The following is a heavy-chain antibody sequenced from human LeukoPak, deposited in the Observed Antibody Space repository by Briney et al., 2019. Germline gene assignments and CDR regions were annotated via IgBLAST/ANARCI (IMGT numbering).Heavy chain of an antibody. Sequence: GGSLRLSCAASGFTFSSYWMTWVRQAPGKGLEWVANIKQDGTEKYYVDSVKGRFTISRDNAKNSLYLQMNSLRVEDTAVYYCAKLAKYFYGSETYYFFEHWGQGTPVTASS. CDR3: AKLAKYFYGSETYYFFEH. CDR2: IKQDGTEK. V-gene: IGHV3-7*01. J-gene: IGHJ4*02. CDR1: GFTFSSYW. D-gene: IGHD3-10*01.